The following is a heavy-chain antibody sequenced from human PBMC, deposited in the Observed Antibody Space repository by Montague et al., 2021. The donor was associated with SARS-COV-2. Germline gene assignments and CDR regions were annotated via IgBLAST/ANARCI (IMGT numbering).Heavy chain of an antibody. CDR3: ARESGYSSGWRYYYVMDV. J-gene: IGHJ6*02. V-gene: IGHV4-4*07. CDR1: GGSISNYY. CDR2: LYTSGST. D-gene: IGHD6-19*01. Sequence: SETLSLTCTVSGGSISNYYWTWIRQPAGKGLEWIGRLYTSGSTTXNPSLKSRVTMPVDTSKNQFSLNVTSVTAADTAIYYCARESGYSSGWRYYYVMDVWGQGTTVTVS.